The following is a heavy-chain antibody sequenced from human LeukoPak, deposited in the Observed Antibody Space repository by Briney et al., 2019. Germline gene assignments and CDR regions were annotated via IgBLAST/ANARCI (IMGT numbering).Heavy chain of an antibody. CDR3: AKRNSYRNFDY. J-gene: IGHJ4*02. CDR1: GFTFSTYA. D-gene: IGHD1-1*01. CDR2: ISDSGGNT. V-gene: IGHV3-23*01. Sequence: PGGSLRLSCAASGFTFSTYAMNWVRQAPGKGLEWVSSISDSGGNTYYADSVKGRFTISRDNSKNTLYPLIHSLRAEDTAVYYCAKRNSYRNFDYWGQGTLVTVSS.